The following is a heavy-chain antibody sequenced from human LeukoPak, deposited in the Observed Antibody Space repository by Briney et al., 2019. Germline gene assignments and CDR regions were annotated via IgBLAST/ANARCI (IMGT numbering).Heavy chain of an antibody. CDR3: ARDRIAAAGLYYYYYYGMDV. Sequence: GGSLRLSCAASGFTFSSYSMNWVRQAPGKGLEWVSSTSSSSSYIYYADSVKGRFTIYRDNAKNSLYLQMNSLRAEDTAVYYCARDRIAAAGLYYYYYYGMDVWGQGTTVTVSS. CDR2: TSSSSSYI. J-gene: IGHJ6*02. D-gene: IGHD6-13*01. CDR1: GFTFSSYS. V-gene: IGHV3-21*01.